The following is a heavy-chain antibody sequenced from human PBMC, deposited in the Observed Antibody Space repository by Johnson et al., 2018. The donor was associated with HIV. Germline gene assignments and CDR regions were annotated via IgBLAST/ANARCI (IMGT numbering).Heavy chain of an antibody. CDR3: GVADYGGPDAFDI. J-gene: IGHJ3*02. D-gene: IGHD4-23*01. Sequence: QLVESGGVVVQPGGSLRLSCVASGFTFDDYTMHWVRQAPGKGLEWVSLITWNGGSTYYADFVKVRFTISRDNSKNSLYLQMNSLRTEDTALYYCGVADYGGPDAFDIWGQGTMVTVSS. V-gene: IGHV3-43*01. CDR2: ITWNGGST. CDR1: GFTFDDYT.